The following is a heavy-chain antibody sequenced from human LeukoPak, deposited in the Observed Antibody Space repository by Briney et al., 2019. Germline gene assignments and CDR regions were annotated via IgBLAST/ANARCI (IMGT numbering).Heavy chain of an antibody. CDR1: GFTFSDHA. Sequence: GGSLRLSCAASGFTFSDHAMDWVRQAPGKGLEWVGRIRNKANSYTTEYAASVHGRFTVSRDDSKNSLYLQMNSMKTEDTAVYYCTRLVGANDWGQGTLVTVSS. D-gene: IGHD1-26*01. V-gene: IGHV3-72*01. CDR2: IRNKANSYTT. CDR3: TRLVGAND. J-gene: IGHJ4*02.